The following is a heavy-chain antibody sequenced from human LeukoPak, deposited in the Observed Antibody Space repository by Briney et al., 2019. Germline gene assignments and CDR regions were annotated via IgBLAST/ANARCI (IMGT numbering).Heavy chain of an antibody. V-gene: IGHV1-69*13. CDR2: IIPIFGTA. D-gene: IGHD3-3*01. CDR1: GGTFSSYA. CDR3: ARDRATYYDFWSGCYTLWY. Sequence: GASVKVSCKASGGTFSSYAISWVRQAPGQGLEWMGGIIPIFGTANYAQKFQGRVTITADESTSTAYMELSSLRSEDTAVYYCARDRATYYDFWSGCYTLWYWGQGTLVTVSS. J-gene: IGHJ4*02.